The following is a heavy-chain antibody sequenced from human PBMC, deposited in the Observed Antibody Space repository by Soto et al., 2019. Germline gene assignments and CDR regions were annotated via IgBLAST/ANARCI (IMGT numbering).Heavy chain of an antibody. J-gene: IGHJ4*02. CDR3: RAYTYGQGVDY. V-gene: IGHV3-23*01. CDR2: VNGNGGST. D-gene: IGHD5-18*01. Sequence: EVQLLESGGGLVQPGGSLRLSCVASGFTFSAYDMKWVRQAPGKGLEWVSVVNGNGGSTYYADSVKGRFTISRDDSKNTVYLQMNSLRAEDTAVYYCRAYTYGQGVDYWGQGTLVTVSS. CDR1: GFTFSAYD.